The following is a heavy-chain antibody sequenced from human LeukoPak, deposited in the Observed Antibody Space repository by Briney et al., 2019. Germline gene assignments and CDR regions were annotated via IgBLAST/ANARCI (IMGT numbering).Heavy chain of an antibody. D-gene: IGHD5-18*01. V-gene: IGHV4-59*01. CDR1: GGSISSYH. CDR2: MYYSGST. Sequence: SETLSLTCTVSGGSISSYHWSWIRQPPGKGLEWIGNMYYSGSTNYNPSLRSRVTISVDTSKNQFSLKLSSVTAADTAVYYCARHTAMVTRYFDYWGQGTLVTVSS. J-gene: IGHJ4*02. CDR3: ARHTAMVTRYFDY.